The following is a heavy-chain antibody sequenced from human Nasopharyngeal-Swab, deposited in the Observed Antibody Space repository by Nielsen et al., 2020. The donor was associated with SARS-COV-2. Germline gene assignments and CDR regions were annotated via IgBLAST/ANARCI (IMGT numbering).Heavy chain of an antibody. CDR1: GGSISSSSYY. D-gene: IGHD6-13*01. Sequence: GSLRLSCTVSGGSISSSSYYWGWIRQPPGKGLEWIGSIYYSGSTYYNPSLKSRVTISVDTSKNQFSLKLSSVTAADTAVYYCARQMYSSSWHSPYYYYGMDVWGQGTTVTVSS. CDR2: IYYSGST. J-gene: IGHJ6*02. CDR3: ARQMYSSSWHSPYYYYGMDV. V-gene: IGHV4-39*01.